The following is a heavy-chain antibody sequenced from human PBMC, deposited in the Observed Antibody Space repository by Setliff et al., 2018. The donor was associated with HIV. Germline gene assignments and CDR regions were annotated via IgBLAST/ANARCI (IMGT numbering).Heavy chain of an antibody. Sequence: SETLSLTCTDSGGSTTSGGFYWGWIRQYPQKGLEWIGYIYYSGGTYYNPSLKSRVTMSVDTSKNQFSLKLSSVTAADTAVYYCARGDAMTSLGAFDIWGQGTMVT. CDR1: GGSTTSGGFY. D-gene: IGHD2-2*01. V-gene: IGHV4-31*03. CDR3: ARGDAMTSLGAFDI. J-gene: IGHJ3*02. CDR2: IYYSGGT.